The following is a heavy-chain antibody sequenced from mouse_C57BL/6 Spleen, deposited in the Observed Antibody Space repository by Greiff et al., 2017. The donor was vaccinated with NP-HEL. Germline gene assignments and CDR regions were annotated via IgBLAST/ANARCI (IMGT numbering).Heavy chain of an antibody. J-gene: IGHJ4*01. CDR2: IYPGGGYT. CDR1: GYTFTNYW. Sequence: VQLQQSGAELVRPGTSVKMSCKASGYTFTNYWIGWAKQRPGHGLEWIGDIYPGGGYTNYNEKFKGKATLTADKSSSTAYMQFSSLTSEDSAIYYCARCGSDAMDYWGQGTSVTVSS. CDR3: ARCGSDAMDY. V-gene: IGHV1-63*01.